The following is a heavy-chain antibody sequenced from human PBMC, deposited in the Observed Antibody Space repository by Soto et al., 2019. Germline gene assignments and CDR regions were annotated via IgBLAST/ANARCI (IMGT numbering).Heavy chain of an antibody. CDR2: ISYDGSNK. V-gene: IGHV3-30-3*01. J-gene: IGHJ6*02. Sequence: QVQLVESGGGVVQPGRSLRLSCAASGFTFSSYAMNWVRQAPGKGLEWVAVISYDGSNKYYADSVKGRFTISRDNSKNTLYLQMNSLRDEDTAVYYCASTMDVWGQGTTVTVFS. CDR1: GFTFSSYA. CDR3: ASTMDV.